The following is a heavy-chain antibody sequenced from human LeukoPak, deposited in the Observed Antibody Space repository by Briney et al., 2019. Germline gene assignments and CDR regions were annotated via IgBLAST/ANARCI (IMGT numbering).Heavy chain of an antibody. D-gene: IGHD6-6*01. Sequence: SETLALTCTVSGGSISSSSYYWGWIRQPPGKGLEWIGTIYYSEYAYYNPSLESRVTISVDTSKNQFSLKLSSVTAADTAVYYCARAMSIAARLQTIFDYWGQGTLVTVSS. CDR1: GGSISSSSYY. J-gene: IGHJ4*02. CDR3: ARAMSIAARLQTIFDY. V-gene: IGHV4-39*07. CDR2: IYYSEYA.